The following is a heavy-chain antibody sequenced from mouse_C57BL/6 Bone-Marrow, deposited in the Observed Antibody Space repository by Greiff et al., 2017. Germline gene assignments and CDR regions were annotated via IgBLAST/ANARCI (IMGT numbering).Heavy chain of an antibody. CDR2: IFPRSGNT. J-gene: IGHJ3*01. D-gene: IGHD1-1*01. CDR1: GYTFTSFG. V-gene: IGHV1-81*01. Sequence: QVQLQQSGAELARPGASVKLSCKASGYTFTSFGITWVKQRTGQGFEWIGEIFPRSGNTYYNEKFKGKATLTADKSSSTAYMEIGSMTSTDSAVYFCARVRDYYGSSYPFAYWGQGTLVTVSA. CDR3: ARVRDYYGSSYPFAY.